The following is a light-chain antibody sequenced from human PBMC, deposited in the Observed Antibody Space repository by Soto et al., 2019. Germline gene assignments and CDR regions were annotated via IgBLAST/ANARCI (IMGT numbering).Light chain of an antibody. CDR1: SRDVGNYNY. CDR3: SSYTSTSTLYV. J-gene: IGLJ1*01. V-gene: IGLV2-14*01. Sequence: QSVLAQPASVSGSPGQSITISCTGTSRDVGNYNYVSWYQQDPGKAPKLIIYEVSNRPSGVSSRFSGSKSDNTASLTISGLQAEDEADYYCSSYTSTSTLYVFGTGTKFTVL. CDR2: EVS.